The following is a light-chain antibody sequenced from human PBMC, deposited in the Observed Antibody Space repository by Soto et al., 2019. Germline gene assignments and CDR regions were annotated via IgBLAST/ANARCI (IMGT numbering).Light chain of an antibody. J-gene: IGLJ3*02. CDR1: SSDVGGYNY. CDR3: SSNTSSPPHWV. V-gene: IGLV2-14*01. Sequence: QSVLTQPASVSGSPGQSITISCTGTSSDVGGYNYVSWYQQHPGKAPKLMIYEVSNRPSGVSNRFSGSKSGNTASLTISGPQAEDEADYYCSSNTSSPPHWVFGGGTKPTV. CDR2: EVS.